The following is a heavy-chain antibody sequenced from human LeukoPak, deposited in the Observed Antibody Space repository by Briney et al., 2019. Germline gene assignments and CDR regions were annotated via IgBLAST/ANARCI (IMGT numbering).Heavy chain of an antibody. CDR3: ARDYDSSGYPYYYGMDV. D-gene: IGHD3-22*01. V-gene: IGHV3-33*01. CDR2: IWYDGSNK. CDR1: GFTFSSYG. Sequence: QPGGSLRLSCAASGFTFSSYGMHWVRQAPGKGLEWVAVIWYDGSNKYYADSVKGRFTISRDNSKNTLYLQMNSLRAEDTAVYYCARDYDSSGYPYYYGMDVWGRGTTVTVSS. J-gene: IGHJ6*02.